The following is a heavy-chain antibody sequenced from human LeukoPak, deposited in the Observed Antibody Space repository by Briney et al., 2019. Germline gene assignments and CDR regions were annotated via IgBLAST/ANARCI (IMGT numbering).Heavy chain of an antibody. D-gene: IGHD3-22*01. CDR2: FDPEDGET. J-gene: IGHJ4*02. Sequence: ASVKVSCRVSGYTLTELSMHWVRQAPGKGLEWMGGFDPEDGETIYAQKFQGRVTMTEDTSTDTAYMELSSLRSEDTAVYYCATPLFDGSGSIQVDYWGQGTLVTVSS. CDR3: ATPLFDGSGSIQVDY. CDR1: GYTLTELS. V-gene: IGHV1-24*01.